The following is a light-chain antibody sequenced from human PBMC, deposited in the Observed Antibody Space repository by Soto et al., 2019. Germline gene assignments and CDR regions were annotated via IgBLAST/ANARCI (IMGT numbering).Light chain of an antibody. V-gene: IGKV3-15*01. CDR3: QQYNNWPLT. CDR2: GVS. CDR1: QSVSSN. J-gene: IGKJ4*01. Sequence: EIVMTQSPATLSVSPGERATLSCRASQSVSSNLAWYQQKPGQAPRLLIYGVSTRATGIPARFSGSGSGTEFTLTISSLQSEDFAVYYCQQYNNWPLTFGGGTKVEIK.